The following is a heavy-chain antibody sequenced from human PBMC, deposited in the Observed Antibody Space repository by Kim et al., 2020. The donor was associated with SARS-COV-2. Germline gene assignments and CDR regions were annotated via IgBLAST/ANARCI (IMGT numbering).Heavy chain of an antibody. D-gene: IGHD3-22*01. CDR3: ASDSSGYQSGWFDP. Sequence: ACTVKGRFTLSRDNSKNTLYLQMNSLRAEDTAVYYCASDSSGYQSGWFDPWGQGTLVTVSS. J-gene: IGHJ5*02. V-gene: IGHV3-33*01.